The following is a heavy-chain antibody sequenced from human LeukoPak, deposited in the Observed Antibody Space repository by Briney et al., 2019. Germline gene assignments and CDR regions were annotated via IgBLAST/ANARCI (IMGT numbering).Heavy chain of an antibody. V-gene: IGHV3-48*04. CDR3: AKDPTGTYGFDF. J-gene: IGHJ3*01. CDR1: GFTFTIFG. CDR2: ISGSGRTI. Sequence: GGSLRLSCAASGFTFTIFGLNWVRQAPGKGLEWLSHISGSGRTIHYADSVKGRLTASRDTAKNSLYLQMNDLRVEDTAVYYCAKDPTGTYGFDFWGQGTMVTVSS. D-gene: IGHD3-10*01.